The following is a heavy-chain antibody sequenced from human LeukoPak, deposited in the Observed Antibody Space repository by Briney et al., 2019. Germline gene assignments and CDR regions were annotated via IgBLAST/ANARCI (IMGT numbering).Heavy chain of an antibody. Sequence: PGGSLRLSCSASGFTFSSYAMAWVRQSPGKGLEWVSTISYSGSTTHYADSVKGRFAISRDFSKNTVYLEMNSLRIEDTAVYYCAKDGSSNQHQRYVDSWGQGTLLTVSS. J-gene: IGHJ4*02. CDR2: ISYSGSTT. D-gene: IGHD2-2*01. CDR1: GFTFSSYA. V-gene: IGHV3-23*01. CDR3: AKDGSSNQHQRYVDS.